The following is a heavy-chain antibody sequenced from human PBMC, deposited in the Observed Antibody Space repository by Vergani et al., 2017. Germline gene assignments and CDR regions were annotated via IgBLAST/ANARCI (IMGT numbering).Heavy chain of an antibody. V-gene: IGHV3-23*03. D-gene: IGHD2-2*01. J-gene: IGHJ4*02. CDR1: GFTFSSYA. CDR2: IYSGGSST. Sequence: EVQLLESGGGLVQPGGSLRLSCAASGFTFSSYAMSWVRQAPGKGLEWVSVIYSGGSSTYYADSVKGRFTISRDNSKNTLYLQMNSLRAEDTAVYYCAKEYCSSTSCYSRHFDYWGQGTLVTVSS. CDR3: AKEYCSSTSCYSRHFDY.